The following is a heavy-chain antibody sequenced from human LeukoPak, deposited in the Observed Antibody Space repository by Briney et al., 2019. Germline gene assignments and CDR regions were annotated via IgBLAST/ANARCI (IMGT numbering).Heavy chain of an antibody. Sequence: VPSVKVSCKASGYSISGYYIHWERQAHGQGLEWMAWSTPIGDGTNYAQRFQGRVTVTRDTSVSTVYMELNRLTSDDTAVYYCARPGSSGWSNYYFDYWGQGTLVTVSS. CDR1: GYSISGYY. CDR2: STPIGDGT. J-gene: IGHJ4*02. D-gene: IGHD6-19*01. V-gene: IGHV1-2*02. CDR3: ARPGSSGWSNYYFDY.